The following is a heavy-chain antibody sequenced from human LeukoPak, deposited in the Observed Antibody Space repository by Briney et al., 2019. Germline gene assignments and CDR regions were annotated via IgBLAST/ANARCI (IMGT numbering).Heavy chain of an antibody. V-gene: IGHV3-23*01. J-gene: IGHJ4*02. CDR1: GFTFSSYG. CDR2: ITATSSST. D-gene: IGHD3-10*01. Sequence: PGGSLRLSCAASGFTFSSYGMSWVRQAPGKGLEWVSAITATSSSTHDADSVQGRFTISRDNSKNTLYLQMNSLRAEDTAVYYCARSMVRGISLDYWGQGTLVTVSS. CDR3: ARSMVRGISLDY.